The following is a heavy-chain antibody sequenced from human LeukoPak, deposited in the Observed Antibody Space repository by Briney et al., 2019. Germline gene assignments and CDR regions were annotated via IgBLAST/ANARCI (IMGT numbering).Heavy chain of an antibody. CDR3: ARVGSGTTGAYYYYGMDV. CDR1: GGSISSYY. Sequence: SETLSLTCTVSGGSISSYYWSWIRQPPGKGLEWIGYIYYSGSTNYNPSLKSRVTISVDTSKNQFSLKLSSVTAADTAVYYCARVGSGTTGAYYYYGMDVWGKGTTVTVSS. V-gene: IGHV4-59*01. D-gene: IGHD1-1*01. CDR2: IYYSGST. J-gene: IGHJ6*04.